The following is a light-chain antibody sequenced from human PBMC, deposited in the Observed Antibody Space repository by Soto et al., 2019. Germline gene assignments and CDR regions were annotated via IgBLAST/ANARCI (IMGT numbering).Light chain of an antibody. CDR3: QSYDSSLSGYV. J-gene: IGLJ1*01. Sequence: QSALTQPPSVSGAPGQRVTISCTGSSSNIGTGYDVHWYQQLPGTAPQLLIYANNNRPSGVPDRFSGSKSGTSASLAITGLQADDEADYYCQSYDSSLSGYVFGTGTKLTVL. V-gene: IGLV1-40*01. CDR1: SSNIGTGYD. CDR2: ANN.